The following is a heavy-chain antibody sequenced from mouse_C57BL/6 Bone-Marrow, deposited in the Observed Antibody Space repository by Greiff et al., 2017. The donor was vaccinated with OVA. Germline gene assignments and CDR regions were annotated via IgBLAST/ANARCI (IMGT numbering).Heavy chain of an antibody. CDR3: ARSVVPQAIDY. Sequence: QVQLQQPGAELVRPGPSVKLSCKASGYTFTSYWMHWVKQRPGQGLEWIGVIDPAGGYTNYNQKFKSKATLTVDTSSSTAYMQLSRLTSADSADYAGARSVVPQAIDYWGQGTSVTVSS. CDR1: GYTFTSYW. V-gene: IGHV1-59*01. J-gene: IGHJ4*01. D-gene: IGHD1-1*02. CDR2: IDPAGGYT.